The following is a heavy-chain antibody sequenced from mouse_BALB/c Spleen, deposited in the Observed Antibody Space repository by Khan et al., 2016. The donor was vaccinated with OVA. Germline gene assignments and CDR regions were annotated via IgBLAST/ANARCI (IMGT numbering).Heavy chain of an antibody. CDR2: INTYTGEP. CDR1: GYTFTNYG. Sequence: QIQLVQSGPELKKPGETVKISCKASGYTFTNYGMNWVKQAPGKGLKWMGWINTYTGEPTSTDDFKGRFAFSLEPSASTAYLQINNLKNEDMATYFCARGASYWYFDVWGAGTTVTVSS. V-gene: IGHV9-1*02. J-gene: IGHJ1*01. CDR3: ARGASYWYFDV.